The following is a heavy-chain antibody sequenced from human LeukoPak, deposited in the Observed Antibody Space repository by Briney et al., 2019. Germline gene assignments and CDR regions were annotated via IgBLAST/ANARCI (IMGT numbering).Heavy chain of an antibody. Sequence: SVKVSCKASGGTFISYAISWVRQAPGQGLEWMGRIIPIFGTANYAQKFQGRVTITTDESTSTAYMELSSLRSEDTAVYYCARDSDYASDYWGQGTLVTVSS. CDR2: IIPIFGTA. CDR3: ARDSDYASDY. D-gene: IGHD4-17*01. J-gene: IGHJ4*02. CDR1: GGTFISYA. V-gene: IGHV1-69*05.